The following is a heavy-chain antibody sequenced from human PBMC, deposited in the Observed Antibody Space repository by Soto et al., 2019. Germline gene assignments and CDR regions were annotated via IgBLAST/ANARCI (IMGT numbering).Heavy chain of an antibody. V-gene: IGHV4-28*01. CDR3: ARREIQGPIDY. Sequence: QVQLQEWGPGLVKPSDTLSLTCAVSGYSISSSNWWGWIRQPPGKGLEWIGYIFYRGTTYYNPSLKSRVTMSVDTAKNQFSLKLTSVTAVDTAVYYCARREIQGPIDYWGQGTLVTVSS. CDR2: IFYRGTT. J-gene: IGHJ4*02. D-gene: IGHD1-26*01. CDR1: GYSISSSNW.